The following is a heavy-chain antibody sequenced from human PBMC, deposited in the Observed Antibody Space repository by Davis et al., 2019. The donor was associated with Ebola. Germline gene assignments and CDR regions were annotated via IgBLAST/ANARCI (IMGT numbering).Heavy chain of an antibody. D-gene: IGHD4-11*01. CDR2: INSHNGNT. CDR1: GYTFRSYG. CDR3: ARDQFQDYSNYAQVRFDP. Sequence: AASVKVSCKASGYTFRSYGISWVRQAPGQGLEWMGWINSHNGNTNYAQKLQGRVTITTDTSTSTADMELRSRRSADTAVYYCARDQFQDYSNYAQVRFDPWGQGTLVTVS. V-gene: IGHV1-18*01. J-gene: IGHJ5*02.